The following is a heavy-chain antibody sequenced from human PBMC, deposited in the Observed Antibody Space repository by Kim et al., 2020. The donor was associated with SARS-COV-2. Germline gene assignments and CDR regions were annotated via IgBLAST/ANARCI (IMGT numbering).Heavy chain of an antibody. D-gene: IGHD3-10*01. V-gene: IGHV3-73*01. CDR2: IRIKANNYAT. Sequence: GGSLRLSCAASGFTFSGSAMHWVRQASGKGLEWVGHIRIKANNYATTYAASVKGRFTISSDDSKNTAYLQMNSLKTEDTAVYYCTPGSGSKFDPWGQGTLVTVSS. J-gene: IGHJ5*02. CDR3: TPGSGSKFDP. CDR1: GFTFSGSA.